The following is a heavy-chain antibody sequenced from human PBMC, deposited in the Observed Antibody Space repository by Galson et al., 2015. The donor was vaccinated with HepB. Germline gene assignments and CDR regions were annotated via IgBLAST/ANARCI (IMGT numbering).Heavy chain of an antibody. V-gene: IGHV3-30*18. Sequence: SLRLSCAASGFTFSHYGMVWVRQVPGKGLEWMSFISRHGDTKLYADSVKGRFTISRDNSKNTLYLQMNSLRVEDTAVYYCAKGPLGYCSSIRCHTTYGMDVWGQGTTVTVSS. CDR2: ISRHGDTK. CDR1: GFTFSHYG. CDR3: AKGPLGYCSSIRCHTTYGMDV. D-gene: IGHD2-2*01. J-gene: IGHJ6*02.